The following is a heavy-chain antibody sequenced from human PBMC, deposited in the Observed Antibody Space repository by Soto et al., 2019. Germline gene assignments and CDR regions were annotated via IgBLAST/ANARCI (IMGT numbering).Heavy chain of an antibody. CDR3: ARFTVVVPAYYMDV. J-gene: IGHJ6*03. V-gene: IGHV3-21*01. Sequence: EVQLVESGGGLVKPGGSLRLSCAASGFTFSSYIMNWVRQAPGKGLEWVSTISSSSSYIYYADTVNGRFTISRDNAKNSLYLQMNSLRAEDTAVYYCARFTVVVPAYYMDVWGKGTTVTVSS. CDR2: ISSSSSYI. D-gene: IGHD2-2*01. CDR1: GFTFSSYI.